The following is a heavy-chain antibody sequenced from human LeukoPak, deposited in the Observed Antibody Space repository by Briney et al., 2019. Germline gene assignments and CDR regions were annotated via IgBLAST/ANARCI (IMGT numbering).Heavy chain of an antibody. Sequence: ASVKVSCKASGYTFTGYYMHWVRQAPGQGLEWMGWINPNSGGTNYAQKFQGRVTMTRDTSISTAYMELSRLRSDDTAVYYCAREWSYYGSGSFDYWGQGTLVTVSS. V-gene: IGHV1-2*02. CDR3: AREWSYYGSGSFDY. D-gene: IGHD3-10*01. CDR2: INPNSGGT. J-gene: IGHJ4*02. CDR1: GYTFTGYY.